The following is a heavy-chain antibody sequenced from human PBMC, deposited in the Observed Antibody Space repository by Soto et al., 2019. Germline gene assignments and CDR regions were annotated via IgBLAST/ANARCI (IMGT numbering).Heavy chain of an antibody. CDR2: ISYDGSNK. D-gene: IGHD5-12*01. CDR1: GFTFSSYA. CDR3: AKDWVLGYSGYDALDY. J-gene: IGHJ4*02. Sequence: GGSLRLSCAASGFTFSSYAMSWVRQAPGKGLEWVAVISYDGSNKYYADSVKGRFTISRDNSKNTLYLQMNSLRAEDTAVYYCAKDWVLGYSGYDALDYWGQGTLVTVSS. V-gene: IGHV3-30*18.